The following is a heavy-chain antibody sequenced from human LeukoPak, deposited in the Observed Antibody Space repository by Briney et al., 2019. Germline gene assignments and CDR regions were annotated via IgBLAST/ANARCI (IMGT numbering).Heavy chain of an antibody. CDR1: GFTFSSYS. Sequence: GGSLRLSCAASGFTFSSYSMNWVRQAPGKGLEWVSYISSSSSTIYYADSVKGRFTISRDNAKNSLYLQMNSLRAEDTAVYYCARTKAGGVWGKLVQTTKNFDYWGQGTLVTVSS. V-gene: IGHV3-48*01. CDR3: ARTKAGGVWGKLVQTTKNFDY. D-gene: IGHD6-13*01. CDR2: ISSSSSTI. J-gene: IGHJ4*02.